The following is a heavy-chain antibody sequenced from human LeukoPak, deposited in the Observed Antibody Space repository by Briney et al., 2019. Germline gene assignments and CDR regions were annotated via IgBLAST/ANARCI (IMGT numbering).Heavy chain of an antibody. Sequence: TGGSLRLSCAASGFTFSSYGMPWVRQAPGKGLEWVAVIWYDGSNKYYADSVKGRFTISRDNSKNTLYLQMNSLRAEDTAVYYCARDPGYRDFDYWGQGTLVTVSS. CDR1: GFTFSSYG. CDR2: IWYDGSNK. D-gene: IGHD3-9*01. J-gene: IGHJ4*02. V-gene: IGHV3-33*01. CDR3: ARDPGYRDFDY.